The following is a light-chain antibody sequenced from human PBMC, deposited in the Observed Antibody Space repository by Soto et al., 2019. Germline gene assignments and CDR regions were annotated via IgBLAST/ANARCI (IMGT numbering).Light chain of an antibody. J-gene: IGKJ1*01. CDR1: QSVSSGY. CDR2: DAS. CDR3: QQYGSSGT. V-gene: IGKV3-20*01. Sequence: EIVLTQSPGTLSLSPGERGTLSCRASQSVSSGYLAWYQQKPGQAPRLLIYDASSRATGIPDRFSGSGSRTDFTLTISRLEPEDFAVYYCQQYGSSGTSGQGTKVDIK.